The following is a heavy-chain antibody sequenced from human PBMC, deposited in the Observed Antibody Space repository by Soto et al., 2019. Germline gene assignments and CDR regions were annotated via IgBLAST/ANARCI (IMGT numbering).Heavy chain of an antibody. V-gene: IGHV4-39*01. CDR2: MSYSGSS. D-gene: IGHD4-17*01. CDR3: ARRDTVTNFDY. CDR1: GGSTSRNNYY. J-gene: IGHJ4*02. Sequence: SETLSLTCTVSGGSTSRNNYYWDWIRQPPGKGLEWIGSMSYSGSSYYNPSLKSRVAISVDTSNNQFSLKLSSVTAADTAVYYCARRDTVTNFDYWGQGTLVTVSS.